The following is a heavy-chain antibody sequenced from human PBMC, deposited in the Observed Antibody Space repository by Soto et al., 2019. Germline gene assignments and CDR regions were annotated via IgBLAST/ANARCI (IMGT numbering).Heavy chain of an antibody. V-gene: IGHV3-48*01. J-gene: IGHJ5*02. D-gene: IGHD6-13*01. Sequence: EVQLVESGGGLVQPGGSLRLSCAASGFTFSSYSMNWVRQAPGKGLEWVSYISSSSSTIYYADSVKGRFTISRDNAKNSLSLQLNRLRAEDTAVYYCARHPERIAANGWFDPWGQGTLVTVSS. CDR3: ARHPERIAANGWFDP. CDR2: ISSSSSTI. CDR1: GFTFSSYS.